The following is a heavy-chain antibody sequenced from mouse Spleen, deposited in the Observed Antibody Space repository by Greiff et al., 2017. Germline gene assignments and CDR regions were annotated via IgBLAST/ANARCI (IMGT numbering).Heavy chain of an antibody. J-gene: IGHJ1*01. Sequence: VQLKESGPVLVKPGASVKMSCKASGYTFTDYYMNWVKQSHGKSLEWIGVINPYNGGTSYNQKFKGKATLTVDKSSSTAYMELNSLTSEDSAVYYCARNLRNYYGSSTWYFDVWGAGTTVTVSS. V-gene: IGHV1-19*01. CDR3: ARNLRNYYGSSTWYFDV. CDR2: INPYNGGT. D-gene: IGHD1-1*01. CDR1: GYTFTDYY.